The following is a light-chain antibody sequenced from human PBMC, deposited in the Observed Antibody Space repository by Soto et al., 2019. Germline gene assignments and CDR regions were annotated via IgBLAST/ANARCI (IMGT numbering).Light chain of an antibody. CDR3: QHHNSYSQT. CDR1: QSIRYY. CDR2: GAS. J-gene: IGKJ1*01. Sequence: DIQLTQSPPTLSASVGDRVTITCRASQSIRYYLAWYQQMPGKAPKLLIYGASSLQSGVPSRFNGSGSGTEFTLTISSLQPDDFATYFCQHHNSYSQTFGQGTKVEI. V-gene: IGKV1-5*01.